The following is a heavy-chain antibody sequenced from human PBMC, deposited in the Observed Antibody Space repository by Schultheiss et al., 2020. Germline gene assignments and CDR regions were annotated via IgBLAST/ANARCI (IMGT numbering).Heavy chain of an antibody. J-gene: IGHJ5*02. Sequence: SQTLSLTCTVSGGPISSYYWSWIRQAPGKRLEWIGYVYYSGSTNYNPSLRSRVTISVDTSKNQFFLNLSSVTAADTAVYYCARDYCSGGSCHHNWFDPWGQGTLVTGSS. V-gene: IGHV4-59*01. CDR3: ARDYCSGGSCHHNWFDP. D-gene: IGHD2-15*01. CDR1: GGPISSYY. CDR2: VYYSGST.